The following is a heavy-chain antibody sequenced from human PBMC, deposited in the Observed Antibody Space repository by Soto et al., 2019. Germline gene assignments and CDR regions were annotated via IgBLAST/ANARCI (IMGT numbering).Heavy chain of an antibody. Sequence: GGSLRLSCAAPGFTFKSYAMHWVRQAPGKGPERVAVILYDGFNKYYADSGKGRFTISRDKSKNTLYSPMKHPKPEETAVFYRGGVKEEGGSYYDGGQGPLVTVSS. CDR3: GGVKEEGGSYYD. CDR2: ILYDGFNK. J-gene: IGHJ4*02. V-gene: IGHV3-30*07. CDR1: GFTFKSYA. D-gene: IGHD1-26*01.